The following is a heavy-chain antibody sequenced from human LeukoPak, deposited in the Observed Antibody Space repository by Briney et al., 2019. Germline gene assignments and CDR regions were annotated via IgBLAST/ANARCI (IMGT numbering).Heavy chain of an antibody. CDR3: ARDPGREYDVDTAMGSPPDWYFDL. Sequence: ASAKVSCKASGYTFTSYYMHWVRQAPGQGLEWMGIINPSGGSTSYAQKFQGRVTMTRDTSTSTVYMELSSLRSEDTAVYYCARDPGREYDVDTAMGSPPDWYFDLWGRGTLVTVSS. D-gene: IGHD5-18*01. CDR2: INPSGGST. CDR1: GYTFTSYY. V-gene: IGHV1-46*01. J-gene: IGHJ2*01.